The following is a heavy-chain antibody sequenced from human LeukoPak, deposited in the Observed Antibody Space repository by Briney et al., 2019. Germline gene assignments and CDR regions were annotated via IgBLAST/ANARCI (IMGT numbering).Heavy chain of an antibody. J-gene: IGHJ2*01. Sequence: ASVKVSCTVSGYALSESSIHWVRQTPGDGFEWMGGFDPEYVETTYAQKFRGRVTMTEDTSTDTAYMELINLRSDDTAVYYCVSDRSDGGYAESNGYPTFDLWGRGTLVTVSS. D-gene: IGHD5-24*01. CDR3: VSDRSDGGYAESNGYPTFDL. V-gene: IGHV1-24*01. CDR1: GYALSESS. CDR2: FDPEYVET.